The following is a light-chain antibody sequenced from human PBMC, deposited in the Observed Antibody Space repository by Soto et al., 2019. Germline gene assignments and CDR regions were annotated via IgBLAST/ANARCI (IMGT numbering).Light chain of an antibody. Sequence: EIVMTQSPATLSVSPGERATLSCMASQSVSSNLAWYQQKPGQAPRLLIYAASNRATGTPARFSGSGSGTDFTLTISSLEAEDFGIYYCQQRNTWPITFGQGTRLEIK. CDR1: QSVSSN. CDR3: QQRNTWPIT. CDR2: AAS. J-gene: IGKJ5*01. V-gene: IGKV3D-15*01.